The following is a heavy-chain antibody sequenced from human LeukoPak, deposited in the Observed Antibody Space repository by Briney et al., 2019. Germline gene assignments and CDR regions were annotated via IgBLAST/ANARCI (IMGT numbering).Heavy chain of an antibody. V-gene: IGHV3-48*01. CDR2: ISSSSSTI. CDR1: GFTFSSYS. J-gene: IGHJ6*04. Sequence: PGGSLRLSCAASGFTFSSYSMDWVRQAPGKGLEWVSYISSSSSTIYYVDSVKGRFTISRDNAKDSLYLQMNSRRAEDTAVYYSATAPSTTVFGVVRRNKVGTLDVWGKGTPVIVSS. CDR3: ATAPSTTVFGVVRRNKVGTLDV. D-gene: IGHD3-3*01.